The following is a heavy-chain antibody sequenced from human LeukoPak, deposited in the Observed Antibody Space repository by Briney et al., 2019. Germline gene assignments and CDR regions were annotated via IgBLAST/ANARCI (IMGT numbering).Heavy chain of an antibody. CDR3: AREFYYGSGSYGFDC. V-gene: IGHV3-21*01. CDR1: GFTFSSYS. CDR2: ISSSSSYI. D-gene: IGHD3-10*01. J-gene: IGHJ4*02. Sequence: GGSLRLSCAASGFTFSSYSMNWVRQAPGKGLEWVSSISSSSSYIYYADSVKGRFTISRDNAKNSLYLQMNSLRAEDTAVYYCAREFYYGSGSYGFDCWGQGTLVTVSS.